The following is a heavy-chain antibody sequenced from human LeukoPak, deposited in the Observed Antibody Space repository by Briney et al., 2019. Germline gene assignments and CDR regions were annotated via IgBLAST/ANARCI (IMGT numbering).Heavy chain of an antibody. V-gene: IGHV1-8*01. D-gene: IGHD2-21*02. CDR2: MNPNSGNT. J-gene: IGHJ4*02. CDR3: ARGRGKAYCGGDCYPDS. CDR1: GYTFTSYD. Sequence: ASVKVSCKASGYTFTSYDINWVRQATGQGLEWMGWMNPNSGNTGYAQKFQGRVTMTRNTSISTAYMELSNLRSEDTAVYYCARGRGKAYCGGDCYPDSWGQGSRVSVSS.